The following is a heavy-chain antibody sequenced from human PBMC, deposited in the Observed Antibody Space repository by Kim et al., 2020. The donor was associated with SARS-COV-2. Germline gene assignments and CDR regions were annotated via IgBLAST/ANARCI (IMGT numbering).Heavy chain of an antibody. CDR1: GFTFSSYG. Sequence: GGSLRLSCAASGFTFSSYGMHWVRQAPGKGLEWVAVIWYDGSNKYYADSVKGRFTISRDNSKNTLYLQMNSLRAEDTAVYYCARDGGPDYGDYVDYWGQGTLVTVSS. J-gene: IGHJ4*02. CDR2: IWYDGSNK. CDR3: ARDGGPDYGDYVDY. V-gene: IGHV3-33*01. D-gene: IGHD4-17*01.